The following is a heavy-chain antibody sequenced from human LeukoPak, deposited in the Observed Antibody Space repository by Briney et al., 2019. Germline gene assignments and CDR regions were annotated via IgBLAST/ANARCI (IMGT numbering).Heavy chain of an antibody. D-gene: IGHD3-10*01. J-gene: IGHJ4*02. CDR2: IYYNGST. V-gene: IGHV4-59*01. Sequence: SETLSLTCTVSGAPISSYYWSWIRQPPGKGLEWIGYIYYNGSTNYNPSLKSRVTMSVDTSRHQFSLKLSSVTAADTAVYYCASHNYFGSGSYDYWGQGTLVTVSS. CDR1: GAPISSYY. CDR3: ASHNYFGSGSYDY.